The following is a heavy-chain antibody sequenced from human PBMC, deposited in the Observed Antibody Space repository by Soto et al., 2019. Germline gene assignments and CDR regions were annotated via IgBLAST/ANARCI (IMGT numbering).Heavy chain of an antibody. CDR3: ARAVALPGLSSFDF. CDR2: IYQSAST. D-gene: IGHD2-21*01. J-gene: IGHJ4*02. V-gene: IGHV4-4*01. CDR1: GGSISTSHT. Sequence: PQTLFLTCGVPGGSISTSHTRSWVRQPPGKGLGLIAEIYQSASTNYNPSLQSRVTIFDDKSKNEFSLKLNSVTAADPALYFCARAVALPGLSSFDFWGQGMLPTVSS.